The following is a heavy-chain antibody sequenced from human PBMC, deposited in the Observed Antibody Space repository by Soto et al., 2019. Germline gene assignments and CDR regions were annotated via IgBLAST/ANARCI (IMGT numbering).Heavy chain of an antibody. J-gene: IGHJ6*02. Sequence: GASVKVSCKASGYTFTDYFLHWVRQAPGQGLDWLGWINPNSGVTRSTQRFLGRVTMTRDTSISTAYMELRGLTSDDTAIYYCARAAPAITYSGMDVWGQGTTVTVSS. CDR2: INPNSGVT. CDR1: GYTFTDYF. CDR3: ARAAPAITYSGMDV. D-gene: IGHD3-10*01. V-gene: IGHV1-2*02.